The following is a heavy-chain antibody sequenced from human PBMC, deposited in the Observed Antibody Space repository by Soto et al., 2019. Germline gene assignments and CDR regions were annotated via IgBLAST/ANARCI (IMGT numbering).Heavy chain of an antibody. J-gene: IGHJ5*01. CDR1: GDSISTPDYY. CDR3: ARVTFTPNWFDS. CDR2: VYYRGSI. V-gene: IGHV4-30-4*01. D-gene: IGHD3-3*02. Sequence: SETLSLTCTVSGDSISTPDYYWSWIRQAPGKDLELIGYVYYRGSIYYTPSFESRVTISIDTSKNQFSLKLTSVTVADSAMYFCARVTFTPNWFDSWGQGILVTVSS.